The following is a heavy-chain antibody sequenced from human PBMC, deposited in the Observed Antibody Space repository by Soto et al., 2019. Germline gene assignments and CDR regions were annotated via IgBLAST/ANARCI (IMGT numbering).Heavy chain of an antibody. Sequence: EVQLLESGGGLVQPGGSLRLSCAASGFTFSSYAMSWVRQAPGKGLEWFSAISGSGGSTYYADSVKGRFTISRDNSKNTLYLQMNSLRAEDTAVYYCAKMPVGYCSGGSCYFMVYWGQGTLVTVSS. D-gene: IGHD2-15*01. CDR1: GFTFSSYA. J-gene: IGHJ4*02. V-gene: IGHV3-23*01. CDR3: AKMPVGYCSGGSCYFMVY. CDR2: ISGSGGST.